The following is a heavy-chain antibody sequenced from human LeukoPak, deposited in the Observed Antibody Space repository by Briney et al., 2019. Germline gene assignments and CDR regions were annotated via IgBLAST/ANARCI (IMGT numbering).Heavy chain of an antibody. J-gene: IGHJ4*02. D-gene: IGHD4-11*01. CDR3: ASIDYSTSY. V-gene: IGHV3-30*04. Sequence: GRSLRLSCAASGLTFRSYAMHWVRQAPGKGLEWVSVISYDGSNKYYADSVNGRFTISRDNSKNTLYLQMNSLRAEDTAVYYCASIDYSTSYWGQGTLVTVSS. CDR2: ISYDGSNK. CDR1: GLTFRSYA.